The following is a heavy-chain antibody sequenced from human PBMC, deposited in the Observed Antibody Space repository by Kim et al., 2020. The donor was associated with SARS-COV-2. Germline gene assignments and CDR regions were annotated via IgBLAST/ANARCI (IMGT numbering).Heavy chain of an antibody. J-gene: IGHJ2*01. D-gene: IGHD3-22*01. V-gene: IGHV4-59*01. CDR3: ARRDSSTSWYFDL. CDR2: IDDSGNT. CDR1: GGSMSSYY. Sequence: SETLSLTCTVSGGSMSSYYWNWIRQPPGKGLEWIGYIDDSGNTKYNPSLTSRVTMSVDTSKNQFSLKLSSVTAADTAIYYCARRDSSTSWYFDLWRRATL.